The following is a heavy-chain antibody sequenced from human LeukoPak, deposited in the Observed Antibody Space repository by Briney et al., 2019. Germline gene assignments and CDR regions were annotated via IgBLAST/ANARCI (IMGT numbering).Heavy chain of an antibody. CDR3: ARGYSSGWYGY. D-gene: IGHD6-19*01. Sequence: SETLSLTCTVSGGSISSSSYYWGWIRQPPGKGLEWIGTIYHSGSTYYNPSLKSRVTISVDTSKNQVSLKLSSVTAADTAVYYCARGYSSGWYGYWGQGTLVTVSS. J-gene: IGHJ4*02. CDR2: IYHSGST. CDR1: GGSISSSSYY. V-gene: IGHV4-39*07.